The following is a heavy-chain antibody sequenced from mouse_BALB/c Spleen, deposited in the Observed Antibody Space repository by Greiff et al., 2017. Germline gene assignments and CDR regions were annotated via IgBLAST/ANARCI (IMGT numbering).Heavy chain of an antibody. J-gene: IGHJ2*01. Sequence: EVHLVESGGGLVKPGGSLKLSCAASGFTFSSYAMSWVRQTPEKRLEWVASISSGGSTYYPDSVKGRFTISRDNARNILYLQMSSLRSEDTAMYYCARGSVYYYGSSCFDYWGQGTTLTVSS. CDR2: ISSGGST. CDR3: ARGSVYYYGSSCFDY. D-gene: IGHD1-1*01. V-gene: IGHV5-6-5*01. CDR1: GFTFSSYA.